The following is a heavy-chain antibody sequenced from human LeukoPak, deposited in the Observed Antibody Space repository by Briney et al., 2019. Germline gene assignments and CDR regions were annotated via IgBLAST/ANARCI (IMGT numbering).Heavy chain of an antibody. J-gene: IGHJ4*02. V-gene: IGHV4-34*01. D-gene: IGHD6-13*01. CDR1: GGSFSGYY. CDR3: ASSSSSWTIDY. Sequence: PSETLSLTCAVYGGSFSGYYWSWIRQPPGKGLEWIGEINHSGSINYNPSLKSRVTISVDTSKNQFSLKLSSVTAADTAVYYCASSSSSWTIDYWGQGTLVTVSS. CDR2: INHSGSI.